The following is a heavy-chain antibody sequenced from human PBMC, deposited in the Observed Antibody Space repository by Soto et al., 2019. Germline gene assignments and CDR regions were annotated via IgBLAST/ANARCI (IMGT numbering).Heavy chain of an antibody. D-gene: IGHD2-2*02. J-gene: IGHJ4*02. CDR3: ARSKYTPTWSGGLDY. Sequence: QVQLVQSGAEVKNPGASVKVSCKASGYTFTNYDINWVRQAPGQGLEWMGWISADTGDTNYAQKLQGRVTMATDTSTSTAYMQLRTLRSDDTAVYYCARSKYTPTWSGGLDYWGQGTLVTVSS. CDR2: ISADTGDT. CDR1: GYTFTNYD. V-gene: IGHV1-18*01.